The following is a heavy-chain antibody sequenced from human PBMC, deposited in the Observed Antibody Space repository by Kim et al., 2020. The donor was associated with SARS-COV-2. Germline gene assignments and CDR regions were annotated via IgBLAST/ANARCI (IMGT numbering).Heavy chain of an antibody. Sequence: SETLSLTCAVYGGSFSGYYWSWIRQPPGKGLEWIGEINHSGSTNYNPSLKSRVTISVDTSKNQFSLKLSSVTAADTAVYYCARGRGIGSSGRQYFDYWG. CDR2: INHSGST. V-gene: IGHV4-34*01. CDR1: GGSFSGYY. J-gene: IGHJ4*01. CDR3: ARGRGIGSSGRQYFDY. D-gene: IGHD3-10*01.